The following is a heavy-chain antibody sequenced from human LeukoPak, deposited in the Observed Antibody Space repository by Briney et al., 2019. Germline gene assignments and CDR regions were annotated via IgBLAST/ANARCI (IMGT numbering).Heavy chain of an antibody. CDR3: AKVGEWAYYFDY. J-gene: IGHJ4*02. CDR2: ISGSGGST. CDR1: GFTFSSYA. D-gene: IGHD1-26*01. V-gene: IGHV3-23*01. Sequence: PGGSLRLSCAASGFTFSSYAMSWVRQAPGKGLEWVSAISGSGGSTYYVDSVKGRFTISRDNSKNTLYLQMNSLRAEDTAVYYCAKVGEWAYYFDYWGQGTLVTVSS.